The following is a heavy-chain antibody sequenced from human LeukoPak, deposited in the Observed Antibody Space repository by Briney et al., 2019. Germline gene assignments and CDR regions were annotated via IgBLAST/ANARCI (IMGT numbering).Heavy chain of an antibody. D-gene: IGHD3-10*01. Sequence: SETLSLTCAVYGGSFSGYYWSWNRQPPGKGLEWIGEINHSGSTNYNPSLKSRVTISVDTSKNQFSLKLSSVTAADTAVYYCARAGRMVRGVPYNWFDPWGQGTLVTVSS. CDR3: ARAGRMVRGVPYNWFDP. J-gene: IGHJ5*02. CDR2: INHSGST. V-gene: IGHV4-34*01. CDR1: GGSFSGYY.